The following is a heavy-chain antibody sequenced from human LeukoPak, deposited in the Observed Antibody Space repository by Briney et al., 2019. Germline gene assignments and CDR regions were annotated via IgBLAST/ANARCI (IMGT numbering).Heavy chain of an antibody. J-gene: IGHJ6*02. D-gene: IGHD5-18*01. CDR2: IYYSGST. CDR1: GGSISSYY. CDR3: AAQRYGDTGHYYYYYGMDV. V-gene: IGHV4-59*01. Sequence: SETLSLTCTVSGGSISSYYWSWIRQPPGKGLEWIGYIYYSGSTNYNPSLKSRVTISVDTSKNQFSLKLSSVTAADTAVYYCAAQRYGDTGHYYYYYGMDVCGQGTTVTVSS.